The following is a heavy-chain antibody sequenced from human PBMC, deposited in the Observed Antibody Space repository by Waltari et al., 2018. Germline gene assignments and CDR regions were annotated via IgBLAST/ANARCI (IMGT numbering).Heavy chain of an antibody. CDR1: GYTFTSYY. CDR2: INPRCGST. CDR3: ASTYYYDSSGYSNWFDP. J-gene: IGHJ5*02. V-gene: IGHV1-46*01. D-gene: IGHD3-22*01. Sequence: QVQLVQSGAEVKKPGASVKVSCKASGYTFTSYYMHWVRQAPGQGLEWMGIINPRCGSTSYAQKFQGRVTMTRDTSTSTVYMELSSLRSEDTAVYYCASTYYYDSSGYSNWFDPWGQGTLVTVSS.